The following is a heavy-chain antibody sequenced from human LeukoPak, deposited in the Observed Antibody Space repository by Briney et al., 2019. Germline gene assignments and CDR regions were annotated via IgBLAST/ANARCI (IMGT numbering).Heavy chain of an antibody. CDR2: ISYDGSNK. Sequence: GRSLRLSRAASGFTLSSYGMHWVRQAPGKWLGWVAVISYDGSNKYYADSMKGRFTISRDNSKNTLYLQMNSLRAEDTAVYYCAKDLAYYDAYYYGMDVWGQGTTVTVSS. J-gene: IGHJ6*02. V-gene: IGHV3-30*18. CDR3: AKDLAYYDAYYYGMDV. D-gene: IGHD1-26*01. CDR1: GFTLSSYG.